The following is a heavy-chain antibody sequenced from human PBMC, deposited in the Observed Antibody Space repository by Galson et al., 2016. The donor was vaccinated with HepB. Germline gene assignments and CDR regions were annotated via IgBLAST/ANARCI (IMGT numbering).Heavy chain of an antibody. Sequence: PALVKPTQTLTLTCSFSGFSLSTNGLGVGWIRQPPGKALEWLALIYWDDNKCYSPSLKNRLAITKDTSKNQVVLTMSNMDPVDTGTYYCARSRASISATGNWFGPWGQGSLVTVSS. CDR2: IYWDDNK. CDR3: ARSRASISATGNWFGP. CDR1: GFSLSTNGLG. V-gene: IGHV2-5*02. D-gene: IGHD6-13*01. J-gene: IGHJ5*01.